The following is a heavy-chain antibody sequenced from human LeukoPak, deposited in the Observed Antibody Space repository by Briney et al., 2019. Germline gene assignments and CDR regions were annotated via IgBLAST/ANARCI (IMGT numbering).Heavy chain of an antibody. CDR2: IYSGGST. J-gene: IGHJ4*02. D-gene: IGHD1-20*01. CDR3: AREGNWNYFDY. Sequence: PGGSLRLSCAASGFTFGSYWMHWVRQVPGKGLVWVSVIYSGGSTYYADSVKGRFTISRDNSKNTLYLQMNSLRAEDTAVYYCAREGNWNYFDYWGQGTLVTVSS. CDR1: GFTFGSYW. V-gene: IGHV3-53*01.